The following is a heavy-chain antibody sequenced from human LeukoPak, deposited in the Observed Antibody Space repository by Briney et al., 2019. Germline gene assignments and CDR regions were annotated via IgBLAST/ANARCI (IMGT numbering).Heavy chain of an antibody. CDR2: ISGSGGST. CDR3: AKGLDPGEITMSAFDI. D-gene: IGHD3-22*01. V-gene: IGHV3-23*01. CDR1: GFTFSSYA. Sequence: GGSLRLSCAASGFTFSSYAMSWVRQAPGKGLEWVSAISGSGGSTYYADSVKGRFTISRDNSKNTLYLQMNSLRAEDTAVYYCAKGLDPGEITMSAFDIWGRGTMVTVSS. J-gene: IGHJ3*02.